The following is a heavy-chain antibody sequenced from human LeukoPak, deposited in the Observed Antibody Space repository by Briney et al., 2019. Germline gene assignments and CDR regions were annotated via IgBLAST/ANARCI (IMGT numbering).Heavy chain of an antibody. V-gene: IGHV1-69*05. J-gene: IGHJ4*02. CDR1: GGTFSSYA. CDR3: ARVALGGYSSSSSGDDY. CDR2: IIPIFGTA. Sequence: SVKVSCKASGGTFSSYAISWVRQAPGQGVEWMGGIIPIFGTANYAQKFQGRVTITTDESTSTAYMELSSLRSEDTAVYYCARVALGGYSSSSSGDDYWGQGTLVTVSS. D-gene: IGHD6-6*01.